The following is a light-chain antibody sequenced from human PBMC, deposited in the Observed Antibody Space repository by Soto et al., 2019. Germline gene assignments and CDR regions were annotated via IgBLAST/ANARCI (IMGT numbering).Light chain of an antibody. CDR1: QSVSSN. V-gene: IGKV3-15*01. Sequence: EIVMTQSPATLSVSPGERATLSCRASQSVSSNLAWYQQKPGQAPRLLIYVASTRATGIPARFSGSGSGTEFTLTISSLQSEDFAVYYCQQYNNWPRTFGKGTKV. J-gene: IGKJ1*01. CDR2: VAS. CDR3: QQYNNWPRT.